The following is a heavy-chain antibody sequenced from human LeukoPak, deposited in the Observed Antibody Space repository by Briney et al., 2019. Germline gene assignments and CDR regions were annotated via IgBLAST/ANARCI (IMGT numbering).Heavy chain of an antibody. CDR3: ARGCSSTSCHLDV. Sequence: SVKVSCKASGGTFSSYAISWVRQAPGQGLEWMGGIIPIFGTANYAQKFQGRVTITTDESTSTAYMELSSLRSEDTAVYYCARGCSSTSCHLDVWGKGTTVTVSS. D-gene: IGHD2-2*01. V-gene: IGHV1-69*05. J-gene: IGHJ6*04. CDR1: GGTFSSYA. CDR2: IIPIFGTA.